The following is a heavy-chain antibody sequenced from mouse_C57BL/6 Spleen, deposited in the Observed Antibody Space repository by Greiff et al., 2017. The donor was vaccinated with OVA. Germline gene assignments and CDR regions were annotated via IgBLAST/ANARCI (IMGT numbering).Heavy chain of an antibody. Sequence: QVQLQQPGAELVRPGSSVKLSCKASGYTFTSYWMDWVKQRPGQGLEWIGNIYPSDSETHYNQKFKDKATLTVDKSSSTAYMQLSSLTSEDSAVYYCAREGLLRSFDYWGQGTTLTVSS. CDR1: GYTFTSYW. CDR2: IYPSDSET. V-gene: IGHV1-61*01. J-gene: IGHJ2*01. D-gene: IGHD1-1*01. CDR3: AREGLLRSFDY.